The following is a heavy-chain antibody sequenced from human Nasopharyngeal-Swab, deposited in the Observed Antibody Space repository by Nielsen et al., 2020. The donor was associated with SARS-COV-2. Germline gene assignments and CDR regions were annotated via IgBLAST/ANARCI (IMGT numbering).Heavy chain of an antibody. J-gene: IGHJ6*03. CDR3: ARTDGDYRGDYYYYYMDV. CDR2: IYYIGGT. Sequence: SETLSLTCTVSGGSISSRGYYWSWIRQHPGKGLEWMGDIYYIGGTYYNPSLKSRVTISVDTSKNQFSLKLSSVTAADTAVYYCARTDGDYRGDYYYYYMDVWGKGTTVTVSS. D-gene: IGHD4-17*01. V-gene: IGHV4-31*03. CDR1: GGSISSRGYY.